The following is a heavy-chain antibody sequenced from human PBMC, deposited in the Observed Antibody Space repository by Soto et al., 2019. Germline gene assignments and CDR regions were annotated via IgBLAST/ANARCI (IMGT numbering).Heavy chain of an antibody. CDR1: GLIFSDYH. CDR3: AMLGGWSGGSSGMDV. V-gene: IGHV3-72*01. J-gene: IGHJ6*02. CDR2: IRSKANSYTT. D-gene: IGHD6-19*01. Sequence: EVQLVESGGGLVQPGGSLRLSCAASGLIFSDYHMDWVRQAPGKGLEWVGRIRSKANSYTTEYAASVKGRFTISRADTKNSLYLQMNSLKSEDTAVYYCAMLGGWSGGSSGMDVWGQGTTVTVSS.